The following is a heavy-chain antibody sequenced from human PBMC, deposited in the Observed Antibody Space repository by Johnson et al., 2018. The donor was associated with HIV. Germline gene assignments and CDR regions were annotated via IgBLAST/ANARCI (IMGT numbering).Heavy chain of an antibody. CDR1: GFTFSSYG. D-gene: IGHD5-12*01. CDR3: ARDLVATMNQPASDAFDI. CDR2: ISYDGSNK. V-gene: IGHV3-30*03. Sequence: QVQLVESGGGVVQPGGSLRLSCAASGFTFSSYGMHWVRQAPGKGLDWVAVISYDGSNKYHAGSVRGRFTISRDNAKNSLYLQMNSLRAEDTAVYYCARDLVATMNQPASDAFDIWGQGTMVTVSS. J-gene: IGHJ3*02.